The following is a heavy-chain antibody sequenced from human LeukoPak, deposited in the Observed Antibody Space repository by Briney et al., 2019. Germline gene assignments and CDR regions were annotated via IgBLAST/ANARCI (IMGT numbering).Heavy chain of an antibody. V-gene: IGHV3-11*04. J-gene: IGHJ6*03. CDR3: AKSETSSSWFFVSAGDWYYMDV. Sequence: PGGSLRLSCAASGFTFSDYYMSWIRQAPGKGLEWVSYISSSGSTIYYADSVRGRFTISRDNAKNTLYLQMNSLRAEDTAVYYCAKSETSSSWFFVSAGDWYYMDVWGKGTTVTISS. CDR1: GFTFSDYY. CDR2: ISSSGSTI. D-gene: IGHD6-13*01.